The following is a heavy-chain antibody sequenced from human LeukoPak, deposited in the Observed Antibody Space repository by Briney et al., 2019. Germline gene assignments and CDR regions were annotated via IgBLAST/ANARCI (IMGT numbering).Heavy chain of an antibody. CDR3: AKDLVATIHEGYDI. V-gene: IGHV3-23*01. J-gene: IGHJ3*02. D-gene: IGHD5-12*01. CDR1: GFSFSSYA. Sequence: GGSLRLSCAVSGFSFSSYAMSWVRQAPGKGLERVSAISGSGGRTYYAHSVKGRFTISRDSSKNTLYLQMNSLRAEDTAIYYCAKDLVATIHEGYDIWGQGTMVTVSS. CDR2: ISGSGGRT.